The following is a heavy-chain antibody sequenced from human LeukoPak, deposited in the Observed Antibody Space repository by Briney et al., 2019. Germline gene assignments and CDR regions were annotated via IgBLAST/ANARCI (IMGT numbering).Heavy chain of an antibody. CDR1: GGSISSGDYY. Sequence: PSQTLSLTCTVSGGSISSGDYYWSWIRQPPGKGLEWIGYIYYGGSTYYNPSLKSRVTISVDTSKNQFSLKLSSVTAADTAVYYCATFQNYDFWSGRYYFDYWGQGTLVTVSS. D-gene: IGHD3-3*01. J-gene: IGHJ4*02. V-gene: IGHV4-30-4*08. CDR3: ATFQNYDFWSGRYYFDY. CDR2: IYYGGST.